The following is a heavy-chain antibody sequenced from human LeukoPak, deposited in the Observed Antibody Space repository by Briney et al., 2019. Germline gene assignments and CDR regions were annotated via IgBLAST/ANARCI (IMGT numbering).Heavy chain of an antibody. Sequence: PGGSLRLSCAASGFTLSSDAMSWVRQAPGGGREWVSDISDGGGRTYYADSVKGRFTISRDNSKNTLYLQMNNLRAEHTAVYYCAKAAIAVAGTSPPADYWGQGTLVTVSS. CDR3: AKAAIAVAGTSPPADY. D-gene: IGHD6-19*01. CDR1: GFTLSSDA. V-gene: IGHV3-23*01. J-gene: IGHJ4*02. CDR2: ISDGGGRT.